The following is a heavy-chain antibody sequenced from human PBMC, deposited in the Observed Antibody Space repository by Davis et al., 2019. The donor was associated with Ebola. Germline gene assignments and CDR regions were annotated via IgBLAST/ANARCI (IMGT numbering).Heavy chain of an antibody. D-gene: IGHD3-22*01. J-gene: IGHJ4*02. V-gene: IGHV3-9*01. Sequence: SLKISCAASGFTFDDYAMHWVRQAPGKGLEWVSGISWNSGSIGYADSVKGRFTISRDNAKNSLYLQMNSLRAEDTALYYCAKSDYYDSSGYFRFNYWGQGTLVTVSS. CDR2: ISWNSGSI. CDR3: AKSDYYDSSGYFRFNY. CDR1: GFTFDDYA.